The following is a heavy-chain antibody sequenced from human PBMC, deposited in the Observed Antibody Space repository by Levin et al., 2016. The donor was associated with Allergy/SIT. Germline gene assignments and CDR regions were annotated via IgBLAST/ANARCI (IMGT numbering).Heavy chain of an antibody. V-gene: IGHV1-46*01. J-gene: IGHJ6*02. CDR1: GYTFTSYY. CDR3: AREESHYYDSSGYYYPHINYYYYGMDV. D-gene: IGHD3-22*01. Sequence: ASVKVSCKASGYTFTSYYMHWVRQAPGQGLEWMGIINPSGGSTSYAQKFQGRVTMTRDTSTSTVYMELSSLRSEDTAVYYCAREESHYYDSSGYYYPHINYYYYGMDVWGQGTTVTVSS. CDR2: INPSGGST.